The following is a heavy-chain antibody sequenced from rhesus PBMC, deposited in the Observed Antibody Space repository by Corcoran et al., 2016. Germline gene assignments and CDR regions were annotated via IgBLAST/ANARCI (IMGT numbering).Heavy chain of an antibody. CDR2: ICGSSGST. Sequence: QVQLQESGPGLVKPSETLSLTCAVSGYSIRSNYWSWIRQPPGKGLEWIGYICGSSGSTYYNPSLKSRVTISTDTSKNQFSLKLSSVTAADTAVYYCARDSTGSWVYWGQGVMVTVTS. D-gene: IGHD2-15*01. J-gene: IGHJ4*01. V-gene: IGHV4-165*01. CDR3: ARDSTGSWVY. CDR1: GYSIRSNY.